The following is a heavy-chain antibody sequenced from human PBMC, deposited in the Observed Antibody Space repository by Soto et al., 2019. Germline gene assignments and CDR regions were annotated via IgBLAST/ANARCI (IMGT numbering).Heavy chain of an antibody. CDR3: TSGEDCSGGSCYYYYYYMDV. V-gene: IGHV3-73*01. Sequence: GGSLRLSCAASGFTFSGSAMHWVRQASGKGLEWVGRIRSKANSYATAYAASVKGRFTISRDDSKNTAYLQMNSLKTEDTAVYYCTSGEDCSGGSCYYYYYYMDVWGKGTTVTVSS. CDR2: IRSKANSYAT. CDR1: GFTFSGSA. J-gene: IGHJ6*03. D-gene: IGHD2-15*01.